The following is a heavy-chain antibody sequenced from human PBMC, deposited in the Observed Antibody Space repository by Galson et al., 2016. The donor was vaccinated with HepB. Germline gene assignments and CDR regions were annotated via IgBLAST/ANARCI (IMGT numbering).Heavy chain of an antibody. V-gene: IGHV3-33*01. CDR1: GFTFSNHG. J-gene: IGHJ4*02. CDR2: IWADGGNK. Sequence: SLRLSCAASGFTFSNHGMHWVRQAPGKGLECVAVIWADGGNKYYVDSVKGRFTISRDNSKNTVYLQMNSLRADDTAVYYCARSNDYGDYYFDYWGQGTLVTVSS. D-gene: IGHD4-17*01. CDR3: ARSNDYGDYYFDY.